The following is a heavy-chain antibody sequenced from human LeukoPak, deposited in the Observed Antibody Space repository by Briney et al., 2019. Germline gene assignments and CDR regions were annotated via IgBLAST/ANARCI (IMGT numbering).Heavy chain of an antibody. Sequence: GGSLRLSCVASGFTFSSYTMNWVRQAPGKELEWVSAISGNGVGTYYADSVKGRFTISRDNSWNTLYLQMNSLRAEDTAVYYCAKDQVISGSEASDIWGQGTMVTVSS. CDR2: ISGNGVGT. CDR1: GFTFSSYT. V-gene: IGHV3-23*01. J-gene: IGHJ3*02. CDR3: AKDQVISGSEASDI. D-gene: IGHD2-21*01.